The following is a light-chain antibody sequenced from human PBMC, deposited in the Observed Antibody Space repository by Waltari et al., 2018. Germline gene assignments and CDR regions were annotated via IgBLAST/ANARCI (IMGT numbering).Light chain of an antibody. V-gene: IGKV1-39*01. CDR1: ESISSY. CDR3: QQSYSTPYT. J-gene: IGKJ2*01. CDR2: VAS. Sequence: DIQMTQSPSSLSASVGDRVTITCRASESISSYLHWYQHKPGKAPKFLIYVASTLQSGVPSRFSGSGSGTDFTLTISSLQPEDFATYYCQQSYSTPYTFGQGTQLEIK.